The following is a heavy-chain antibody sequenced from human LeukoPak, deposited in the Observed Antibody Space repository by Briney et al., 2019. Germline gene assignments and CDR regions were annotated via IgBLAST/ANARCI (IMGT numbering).Heavy chain of an antibody. CDR3: AKVGAVAAVEN. CDR2: IYTGETT. D-gene: IGHD6-19*01. V-gene: IGHV3-66*01. CDR1: GFTVSSKY. Sequence: GGSLRLSCAASGFTVSSKYMSWVRQAPGKGLEWVSVIYTGETTYYADSVKGRFTISRDNSKNTLYLQMAGLRVEDTAVYYCAKVGAVAAVENWGQGTLVTVSS. J-gene: IGHJ4*02.